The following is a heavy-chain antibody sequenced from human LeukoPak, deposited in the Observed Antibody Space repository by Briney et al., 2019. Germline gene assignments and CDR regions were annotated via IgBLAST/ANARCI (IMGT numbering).Heavy chain of an antibody. CDR1: GGSFSDYY. CDR2: INHSGGT. J-gene: IGHJ5*02. V-gene: IGHV4-34*01. Sequence: SETLSLTCGVYGGSFSDYYWSWIRQPPGKGLEWIGEINHSGGTNYNPSLKSRVTISVDTSKNQFSLKLSSVTAADTAVYYCARGIRCTSSWYTYKWFDPWAQGTLVTVSS. D-gene: IGHD6-13*01. CDR3: ARGIRCTSSWYTYKWFDP.